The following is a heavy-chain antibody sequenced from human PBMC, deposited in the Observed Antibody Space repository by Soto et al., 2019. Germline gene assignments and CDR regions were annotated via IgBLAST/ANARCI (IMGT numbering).Heavy chain of an antibody. CDR2: ISSSSSYI. CDR1: GFTFSSYS. Sequence: GGSLRLSCAASGFTFSSYSMNWVRQAPGKGLEWVSSISSSSSYIYYADSVKGRFTISRDNAKNSLYLQMNSLRAEDTAVYYCASSYSSSWYSDYWGQGTLVTVSS. J-gene: IGHJ4*02. CDR3: ASSYSSSWYSDY. V-gene: IGHV3-21*01. D-gene: IGHD6-13*01.